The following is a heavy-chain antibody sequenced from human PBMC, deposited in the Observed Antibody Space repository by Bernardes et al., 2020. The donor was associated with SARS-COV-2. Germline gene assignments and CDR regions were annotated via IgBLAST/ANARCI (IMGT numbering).Heavy chain of an antibody. Sequence: VGSLSLSCAASGFTVSSNYMSWVRQAPGKGLEWVSVIYSGGNTYYADSVKDRFIISRDNYKNTLYLQMNSLRAEDTAVYYCARDYPDPADWGQGTLVTVSS. J-gene: IGHJ4*02. CDR1: GFTVSSNY. D-gene: IGHD6-13*01. V-gene: IGHV3-66*01. CDR2: IYSGGNT. CDR3: ARDYPDPAD.